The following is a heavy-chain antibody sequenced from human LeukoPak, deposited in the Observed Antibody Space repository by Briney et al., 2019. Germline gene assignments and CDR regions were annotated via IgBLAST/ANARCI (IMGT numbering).Heavy chain of an antibody. CDR1: GVSFSGYY. J-gene: IGHJ4*02. Sequence: KPSETLSLTCAVYGVSFSGYYWSWIRQPPGKGLEWIGEINHSGSTNYNPSLKSRVTISVDTSKNQFSLKLSSVTAADTAVYYCARAYCSGGSCYSYDYWGQGTLVTVSS. CDR2: INHSGST. V-gene: IGHV4-34*01. D-gene: IGHD2-15*01. CDR3: ARAYCSGGSCYSYDY.